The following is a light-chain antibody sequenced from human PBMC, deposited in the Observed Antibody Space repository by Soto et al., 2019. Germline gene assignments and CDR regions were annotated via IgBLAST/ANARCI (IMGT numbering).Light chain of an antibody. CDR3: QQYGSSYPWT. J-gene: IGKJ1*01. CDR2: GAS. V-gene: IGKV3-20*01. Sequence: EIVMTQSPATPSVSPGERVTLSCRASQSVSSRLAWYHQKPGQSPRLLIYGASTRATGIPARFSGSGSGTDFTLTISRLEPGDFAVYYCQQYGSSYPWTFGQGTKVDIK. CDR1: QSVSSR.